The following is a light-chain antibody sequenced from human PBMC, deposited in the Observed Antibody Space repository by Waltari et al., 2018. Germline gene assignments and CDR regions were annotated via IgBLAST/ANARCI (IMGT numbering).Light chain of an antibody. CDR3: GTWDGSLSVGV. Sequence: QSVLTQPPSVSAAPGQTVTISCSGTTSNIGDNYVSWYQQFPGTAPKPLIYDGYSRPSGIPDRCSGSKSGTSATLTITGLQTGDEADYYCGTWDGSLSVGVFGGGTKLTVL. CDR2: DGY. CDR1: TSNIGDNY. J-gene: IGLJ2*01. V-gene: IGLV1-51*01.